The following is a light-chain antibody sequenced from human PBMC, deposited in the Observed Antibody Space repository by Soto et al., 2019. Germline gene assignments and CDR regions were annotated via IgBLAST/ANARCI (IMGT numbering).Light chain of an antibody. CDR1: SSDVGGYNY. Sequence: QSVLTQPASVSGSPGQSITISCTGTSSDVGGYNYVSWYQQHPGKAPKLMIYDVSNRPSGVSNRFSGSKSGNTASLTISGLQAEDEADYYCRSYTSSSTLVVFETGNKVTVL. CDR2: DVS. CDR3: RSYTSSSTLVV. J-gene: IGLJ1*01. V-gene: IGLV2-14*01.